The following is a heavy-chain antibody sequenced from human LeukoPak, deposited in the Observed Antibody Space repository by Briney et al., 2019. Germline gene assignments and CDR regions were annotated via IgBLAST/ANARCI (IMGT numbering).Heavy chain of an antibody. V-gene: IGHV1-24*01. CDR3: ATGYGAGDYYDILTGWYYFDY. D-gene: IGHD3-9*01. Sequence: ASVKVSCKVSGYTLTELSMHWVRQAPGKGLEWMGGFDAEDGETIYAQKFQGRVTMTEDTSTDTAYMELSSLRSEDTAVYYCATGYGAGDYYDILTGWYYFDYWGQGTLVTVPS. CDR1: GYTLTELS. J-gene: IGHJ4*02. CDR2: FDAEDGET.